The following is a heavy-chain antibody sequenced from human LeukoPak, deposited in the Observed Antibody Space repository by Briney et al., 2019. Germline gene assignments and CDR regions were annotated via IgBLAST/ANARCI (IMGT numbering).Heavy chain of an antibody. V-gene: IGHV3-9*01. J-gene: IGHJ3*02. CDR1: GFTFDDYA. Sequence: LPGGSLRLSCAASGFTFDDYAMHWVRQAPGKGLEWVSGISWNSGSIGYADSVKGRFTISRDNAKNSLYLQMNSLRAEDTALYYCAKDIRFSGDRAFDIWGQGTMVTVSS. D-gene: IGHD3-3*01. CDR2: ISWNSGSI. CDR3: AKDIRFSGDRAFDI.